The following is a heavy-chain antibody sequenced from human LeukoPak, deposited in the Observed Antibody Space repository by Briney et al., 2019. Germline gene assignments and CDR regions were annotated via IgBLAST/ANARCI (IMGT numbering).Heavy chain of an antibody. Sequence: GGSLRLSCAASGFTFSSYGMHWVRQAPGKGLEWVAVISYDGSNKYYADSVKGRFTISRDNSKNTLYLQMNSLRAEDTAVYYCEITSYSHFDYWGQGTLVTVSS. V-gene: IGHV3-30*03. CDR3: EITSYSHFDY. CDR1: GFTFSSYG. D-gene: IGHD2-2*01. CDR2: ISYDGSNK. J-gene: IGHJ4*02.